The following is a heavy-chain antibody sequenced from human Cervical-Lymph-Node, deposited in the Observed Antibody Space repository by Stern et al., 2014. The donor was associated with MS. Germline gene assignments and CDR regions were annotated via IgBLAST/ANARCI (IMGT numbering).Heavy chain of an antibody. CDR1: GYNFTNYW. J-gene: IGHJ4*02. D-gene: IGHD2-15*01. Sequence: VQLGQSGAEVKKPGESLKISCKGSGYNFTNYWIGWVRQMPGKGLEWMGIIYPGDSDTRYSPSFQGQVPISADKSISTAYLQWSSLKASDTAMYYCARKLCSGGSCYSLDYWGQGTLVTVSS. CDR2: IYPGDSDT. V-gene: IGHV5-51*01. CDR3: ARKLCSGGSCYSLDY.